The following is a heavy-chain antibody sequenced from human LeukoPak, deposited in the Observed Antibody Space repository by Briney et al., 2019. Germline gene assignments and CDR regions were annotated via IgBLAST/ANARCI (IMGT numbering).Heavy chain of an antibody. Sequence: GGSLRLSCVASGLIFSNYGMHWVRQAPGKGLEWVAVIWYDGSNKYYADSVKGRFTISRDNSKNTLYLQMNSLRAEDTAVYYCARESYCSSTSCPPKYWGQGTLVTVSS. CDR1: GLIFSNYG. D-gene: IGHD2-2*01. CDR2: IWYDGSNK. V-gene: IGHV3-33*01. CDR3: ARESYCSSTSCPPKY. J-gene: IGHJ4*02.